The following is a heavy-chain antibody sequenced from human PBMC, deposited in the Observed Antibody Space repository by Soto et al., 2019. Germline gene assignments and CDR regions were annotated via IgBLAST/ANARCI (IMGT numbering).Heavy chain of an antibody. J-gene: IGHJ3*02. CDR2: ISYDGSNK. CDR3: AKPPLDSGYDYWADAFDI. V-gene: IGHV3-30*18. D-gene: IGHD5-12*01. CDR1: GFTFSSYG. Sequence: QVQLVESGGGVVQPGRSLRLSCAASGFTFSSYGMHWVRQAPGKGLEWVAVISYDGSNKYYADSVKGRFTISRDNSKNTLYLQMNSMRAEDTAVYYCAKPPLDSGYDYWADAFDIWGQGTMVTVSS.